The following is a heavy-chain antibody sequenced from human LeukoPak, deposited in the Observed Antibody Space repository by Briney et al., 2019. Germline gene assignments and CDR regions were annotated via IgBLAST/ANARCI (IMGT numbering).Heavy chain of an antibody. CDR3: ARDFDDTSGHAYYLPDY. CDR1: GFTFSKNG. V-gene: IGHV3-30*02. CDR2: IRFDGSNK. Sequence: GGSLRLSCVASGFTFSKNGMHWVRQAPGKGLEWVAFIRFDGSNKFYAHSVRGRFAISRDDSKNTLYLQMGNLTTDDSALYYCARDFDDTSGHAYYLPDYWGQGILVTVSS. D-gene: IGHD2/OR15-2a*01. J-gene: IGHJ4*02.